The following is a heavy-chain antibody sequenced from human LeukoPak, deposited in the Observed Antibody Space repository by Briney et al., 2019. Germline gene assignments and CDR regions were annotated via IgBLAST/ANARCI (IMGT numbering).Heavy chain of an antibody. CDR3: ARAATTWYYFDY. CDR2: ISYDGSNK. V-gene: IGHV3-30*09. Sequence: GGSLRLSCAASGFTFSSYAMHWVRQAPGKGLEWVAVISYDGSNKYYADSVKGRFAISRDNSKNTLYLQMNSLRAEDTAVYYCARAATTWYYFDYWGQGTLVTVSS. D-gene: IGHD5-12*01. J-gene: IGHJ4*02. CDR1: GFTFSSYA.